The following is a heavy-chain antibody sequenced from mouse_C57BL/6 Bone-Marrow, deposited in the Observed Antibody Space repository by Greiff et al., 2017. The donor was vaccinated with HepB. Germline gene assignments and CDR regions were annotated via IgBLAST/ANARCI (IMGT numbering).Heavy chain of an antibody. CDR3: ASYYGSSYKKYFDV. CDR2: IHPNSGST. Sequence: HVQLQQPGAEVVKPGGSAKLFSKASGYTFISYWMHWVEQRPGEGLGGIGMIHPNSGSTNYYEKFKSKATLIVDKSSSTAYKQLSSLTSEDSAVYYCASYYGSSYKKYFDVWGTGTTVTVSS. V-gene: IGHV1-64*01. D-gene: IGHD1-1*01. J-gene: IGHJ1*03. CDR1: GYTFISYW.